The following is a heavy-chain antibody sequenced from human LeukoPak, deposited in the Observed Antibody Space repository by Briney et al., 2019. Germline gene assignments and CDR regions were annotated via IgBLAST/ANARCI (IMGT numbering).Heavy chain of an antibody. CDR1: GVEVKSVA. Sequence: GGSLTLLWWACGVEVKSVAIGGRRQATGKGLEWVSTLSDSGGKTYYADSVKGRFTISRDNSKNTLYLQMNSLRAEDTAVYYCAKDWILQRELVGGFDYGGQGTLVTVSS. CDR3: AKDWILQRELVGGFDY. J-gene: IGHJ4*02. D-gene: IGHD1-26*01. V-gene: IGHV3-23*01. CDR2: LSDSGGKT.